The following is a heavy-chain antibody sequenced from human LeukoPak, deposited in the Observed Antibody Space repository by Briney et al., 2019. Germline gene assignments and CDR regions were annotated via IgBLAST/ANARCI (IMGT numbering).Heavy chain of an antibody. V-gene: IGHV1-69*13. D-gene: IGHD6-6*01. J-gene: IGHJ4*02. CDR3: ARDTHARIAARPNSMDY. Sequence: ASVKVSCKASGGTFSSYAISWVRQAPGQGLEWMGGIIPIFGTANYAQKFQGRVTITADESTSTAYMELSSLRSEDTAVYYCARDTHARIAARPNSMDYWGQGTLVTVSS. CDR2: IIPIFGTA. CDR1: GGTFSSYA.